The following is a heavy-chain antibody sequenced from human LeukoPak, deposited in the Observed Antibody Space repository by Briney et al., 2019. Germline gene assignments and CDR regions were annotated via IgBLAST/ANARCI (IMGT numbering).Heavy chain of an antibody. V-gene: IGHV3-30*18. CDR3: AKEKKQRGDYFDY. J-gene: IGHJ4*02. CDR1: GFTFSSYG. CDR2: ISYDGSNK. Sequence: GGSLRLSCAASGFTFSSYGMHWVRQAPGKGLEWVAVISYDGSNKYYADSVKGRFTISRDNSKNTLYLQMNSLRAEDTAVYYCAKEKKQRGDYFDYWGQGTLVTVSS. D-gene: IGHD6-25*01.